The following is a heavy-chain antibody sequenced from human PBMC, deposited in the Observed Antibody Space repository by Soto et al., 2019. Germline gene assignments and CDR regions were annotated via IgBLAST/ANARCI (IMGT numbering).Heavy chain of an antibody. Sequence: LRLSCAASGFAVSSNYMTWVRQAPGKGLEWVSVIHSGGDTHYADSVTGRFTISRDNSKNTLYLQMNSLRAEDTAVYYCARSRTGTTYGGMDVWGQGTTVTVSS. CDR3: ARSRTGTTYGGMDV. CDR2: IHSGGDT. V-gene: IGHV3-66*01. CDR1: GFAVSSNY. D-gene: IGHD1-7*01. J-gene: IGHJ6*02.